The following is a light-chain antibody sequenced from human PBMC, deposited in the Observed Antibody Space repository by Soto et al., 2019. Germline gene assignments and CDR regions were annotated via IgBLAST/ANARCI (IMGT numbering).Light chain of an antibody. CDR2: MAS. CDR1: QSIDAG. J-gene: IGKJ1*01. Sequence: DIPMTQSPSTLSASIGDRITITCRASQSIDAGLAWYQQRPGKAPRLLIYMASSLEGGVPSRFSGVGSATEFSLTIGGLQPDDFATYYCQQYKFSPTFGQGTKVDIK. V-gene: IGKV1-5*03. CDR3: QQYKFSPT.